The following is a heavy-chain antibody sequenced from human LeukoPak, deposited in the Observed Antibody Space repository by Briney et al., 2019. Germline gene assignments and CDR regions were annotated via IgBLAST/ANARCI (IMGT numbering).Heavy chain of an antibody. CDR1: SGSISSYY. V-gene: IGHV4-59*01. Sequence: PSETLSLTCTVSSGSISSYYWNWIRQPPGKGLEWIGNIYNSGSTNHNPSLKSRVTISVDTSKNQISLKLTSVTAADAAVYYCARDKGPYWYFDLWGRGTLVTVSS. CDR2: IYNSGST. CDR3: ARDKGPYWYFDL. J-gene: IGHJ2*01.